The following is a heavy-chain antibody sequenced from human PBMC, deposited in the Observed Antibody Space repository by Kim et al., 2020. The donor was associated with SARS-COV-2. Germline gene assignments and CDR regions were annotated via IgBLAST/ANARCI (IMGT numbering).Heavy chain of an antibody. CDR1: GGTFSSYA. D-gene: IGHD2-2*02. CDR2: IIPIFGTA. J-gene: IGHJ6*02. Sequence: SVKVSCKASGGTFSSYAISWVRQAPGQGLEWMGGIIPIFGTANYAQKFQGRVTITADESTSTAYMELSSLRSEDTAVYYCAREWSVVVPAAITDYYYYGMDVWGQGTTVTVSS. V-gene: IGHV1-69*13. CDR3: AREWSVVVPAAITDYYYYGMDV.